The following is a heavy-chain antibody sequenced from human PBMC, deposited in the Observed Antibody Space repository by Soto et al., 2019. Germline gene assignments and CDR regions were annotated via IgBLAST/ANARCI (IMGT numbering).Heavy chain of an antibody. CDR2: ISNDGNKK. J-gene: IGHJ5*02. D-gene: IGHD3-3*01. CDR1: GFTFSIHG. CDR3: AKDKVPYYDFWSGQRWFDP. V-gene: IGHV3-30*18. Sequence: PGGSLRLSCAASGFTFSIHGMHWVRQTPGKGLEWVAVISNDGNKKYYVESVEGRFSISRDNSKSIVYLQMNNVRIEDTAKYYCAKDKVPYYDFWSGQRWFDPWGQGTLVTVSS.